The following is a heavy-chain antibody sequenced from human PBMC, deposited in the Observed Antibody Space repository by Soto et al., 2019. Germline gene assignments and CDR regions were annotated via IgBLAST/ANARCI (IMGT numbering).Heavy chain of an antibody. V-gene: IGHV3-48*02. D-gene: IGHD2-2*02. CDR1: GFTFSSYS. CDR2: ISSSSSTI. J-gene: IGHJ6*02. CDR3: AREGYCSSTSCYTAYYYYGMDV. Sequence: GGSLRLSCEASGFTFSSYSMNWVRQAPGKGLEWVSYISSSSSTIYYADSVKGRFTISRDNAKNSLYLQMNSLRDEDTAVYYCAREGYCSSTSCYTAYYYYGMDVWGQGTTVTVSS.